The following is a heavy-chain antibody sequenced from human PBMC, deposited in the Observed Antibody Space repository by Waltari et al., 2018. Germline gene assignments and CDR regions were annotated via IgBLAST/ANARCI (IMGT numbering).Heavy chain of an antibody. CDR3: ARVGHGINMVQGASFDY. J-gene: IGHJ4*02. CDR2: INPSGGST. D-gene: IGHD3-10*01. V-gene: IGHV1-46*01. Sequence: QVQLVQSGAEVKKPGASVKVSCKASGYTFIRYYMHWVRQAPGQGLEWMGIINPSGGSTTYAQKFEGRITMTRDTSTSTVYMELSSLRSEDTAVYYCARVGHGINMVQGASFDYWGQGTLVTVSS. CDR1: GYTFIRYY.